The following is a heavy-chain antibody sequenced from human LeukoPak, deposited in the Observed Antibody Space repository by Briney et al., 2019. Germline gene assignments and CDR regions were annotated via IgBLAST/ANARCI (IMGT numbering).Heavy chain of an antibody. V-gene: IGHV4-59*01. CDR1: DDSISSYY. D-gene: IGHD5-24*01. J-gene: IGHJ4*02. CDR2: IYSSRIT. CDR3: ARGEGGYKSNYDY. Sequence: PSETLSLTCKVSDDSISSYYWSWIRQPPGKGLEWIGYIYSSRITNYNPSLKSRFTISVDTSKNQFSLKLSSVTAADTPVYYCARGEGGYKSNYDYWGQGTLVTVSS.